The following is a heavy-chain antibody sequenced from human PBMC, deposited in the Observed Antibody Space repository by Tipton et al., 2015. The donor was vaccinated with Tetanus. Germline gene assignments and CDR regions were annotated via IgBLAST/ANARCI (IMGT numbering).Heavy chain of an antibody. CDR2: IHHSGLA. CDR1: GDSVSGYY. D-gene: IGHD4-11*01. V-gene: IGHV4-30-4*08. Sequence: TLSLTCTVSGDSVSGYYWSWIRQPPGKGLEWIAFIHHSGLAFSKPSLKSRVSISIGTSQNQFSLRLTSVTAADTAVYFCARNVYTVTNDAFDIWGHGTLVNVSS. J-gene: IGHJ3*02. CDR3: ARNVYTVTNDAFDI.